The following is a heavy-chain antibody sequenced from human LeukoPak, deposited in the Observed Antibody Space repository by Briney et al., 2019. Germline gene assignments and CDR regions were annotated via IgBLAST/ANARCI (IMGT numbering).Heavy chain of an antibody. Sequence: GGLRLSCAASGFTFSSYAMSWVRQAPGKGLEWVSAISGSGGSTYYADSVKGRFTISRDNSKNTLYLQMNSLRAEDTAVYYCAKASGYYGSGGLDYWGQGTLVTVSS. V-gene: IGHV3-23*01. CDR1: GFTFSSYA. J-gene: IGHJ4*02. D-gene: IGHD3-10*01. CDR3: AKASGYYGSGGLDY. CDR2: ISGSGGST.